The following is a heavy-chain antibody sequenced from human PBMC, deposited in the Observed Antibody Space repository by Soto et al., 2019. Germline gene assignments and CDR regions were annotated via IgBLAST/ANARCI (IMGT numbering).Heavy chain of an antibody. CDR3: ASAVRGVITYAYGMDV. CDR1: GGSISSGGYY. Sequence: QVQLQESGPGLVKPSQTLSLTCTVSGGSISSGGYYWSWIRQHPGKGLEWIGYVYYSGSTYYNPSLKSRVTISVDTSKNQFSLKLSSVTAADTAVYYCASAVRGVITYAYGMDVWGQGTTVTVSS. V-gene: IGHV4-31*03. CDR2: VYYSGST. J-gene: IGHJ6*02. D-gene: IGHD3-10*01.